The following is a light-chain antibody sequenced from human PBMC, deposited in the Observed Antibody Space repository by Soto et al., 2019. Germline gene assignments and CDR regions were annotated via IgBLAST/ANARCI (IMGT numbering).Light chain of an antibody. J-gene: IGLJ1*01. CDR1: SSGVGGYNY. CDR3: SSYAGSSNV. V-gene: IGLV2-8*01. Sequence: QSVLTQPPSASGPPGQSVAISCTGTSSGVGGYNYVSWYQQHPGKAPKLMIYEVNKRPSGVPDRFSGSKSGNTASLTVSGLQAEDEADYYCSSYAGSSNVFGTGTKVTVL. CDR2: EVN.